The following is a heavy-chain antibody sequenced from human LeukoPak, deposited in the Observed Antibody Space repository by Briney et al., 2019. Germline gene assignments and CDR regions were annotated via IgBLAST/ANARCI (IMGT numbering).Heavy chain of an antibody. CDR2: IYYSGST. J-gene: IGHJ3*02. Sequence: GSLRLSCAASGFTFSSYAMSWIRQPPGKGLEWIGYIYYSGSTNYNPSLKSRVTISVDTSKNQFSLKLSSVTAADTAVYYCASFSYYYDSTPFDIWGQGTMVTVSS. V-gene: IGHV4-59*01. CDR3: ASFSYYYDSTPFDI. CDR1: GFTFSSYA. D-gene: IGHD3-22*01.